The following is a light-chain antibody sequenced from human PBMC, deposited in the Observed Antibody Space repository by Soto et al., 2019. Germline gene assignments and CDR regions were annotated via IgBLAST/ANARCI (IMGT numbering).Light chain of an antibody. J-gene: IGKJ5*01. V-gene: IGKV1-39*01. CDR1: QSITRY. CDR3: QQGFTIPIT. Sequence: DLQMTQSPSSLSESVGDRVTITCRASQSITRYLNWYQQKPGKAPKLLMYAASNLQSGVPSRFSGSGSGTDFTLTISSLQPEDFATYYCQQGFTIPITFGQGTRLEIK. CDR2: AAS.